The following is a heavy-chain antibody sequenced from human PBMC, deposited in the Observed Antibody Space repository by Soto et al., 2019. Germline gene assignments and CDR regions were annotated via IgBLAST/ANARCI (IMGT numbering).Heavy chain of an antibody. CDR3: AGEDNNDAFDL. V-gene: IGHV6-1*01. Sequence: SHSPSLTCALSGDSASRNTAASNWIRQSPSRGLEWLGRTYYRSKWYHDYAVSVKSRITIDTDTSKTQFTLQLNSVTPEDTAIYYCAGEDNNDAFDLWGQGTLVTVPS. CDR1: GDSASRNTAA. J-gene: IGHJ3*01. CDR2: TYYRSKWYH. D-gene: IGHD2-15*01.